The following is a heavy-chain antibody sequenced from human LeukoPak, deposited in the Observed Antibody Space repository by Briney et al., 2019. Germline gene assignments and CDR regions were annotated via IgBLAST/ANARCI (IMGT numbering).Heavy chain of an antibody. CDR3: ARVGDRSEWGSNWLVLFGY. CDR1: GYTFTGYY. CDR2: INPNSGGT. Sequence: AASVKVSCKASGYTFTGYYMHWVRQAPGQGLEWMGWINPNSGGTNYAQKFQGRVTMTRDTSISTAYMELSRLRSDDTAVYYCARVGDRSEWGSNWLVLFGYWGQGTLVTVSS. V-gene: IGHV1-2*02. D-gene: IGHD6-6*01. J-gene: IGHJ4*02.